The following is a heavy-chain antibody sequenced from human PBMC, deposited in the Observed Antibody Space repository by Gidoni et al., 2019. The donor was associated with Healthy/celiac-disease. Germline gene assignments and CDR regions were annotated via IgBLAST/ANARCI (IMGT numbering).Heavy chain of an antibody. D-gene: IGHD2-15*01. CDR1: GFTFRSDA. V-gene: IGHV3-23*01. Sequence: EVQLLQSGAGLVQPGGSLRLSCAASGFTFRSDAMSWVRQAPGKGLELVSAISGSGGSTYYADSVKGRFTISRDNSQITLYLQMNRLRAEDTAVYYCAKVRGYCSGGSGYSDYWGQGTLVTVSS. CDR2: ISGSGGST. J-gene: IGHJ4*02. CDR3: AKVRGYCSGGSGYSDY.